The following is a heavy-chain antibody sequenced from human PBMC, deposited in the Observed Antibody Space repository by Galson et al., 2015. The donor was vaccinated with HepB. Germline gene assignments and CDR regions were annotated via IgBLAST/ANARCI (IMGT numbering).Heavy chain of an antibody. V-gene: IGHV3-23*01. D-gene: IGHD3-3*01. J-gene: IGHJ4*02. Sequence: QAPGKGLEWVSAISGSGGSTYYADSVKGRFTISRDNSKNTLYLQMNSLRAEDTAVYYCAKVLRFLEWDQYYFDYWGQGTLVTVSS. CDR3: AKVLRFLEWDQYYFDY. CDR2: ISGSGGST.